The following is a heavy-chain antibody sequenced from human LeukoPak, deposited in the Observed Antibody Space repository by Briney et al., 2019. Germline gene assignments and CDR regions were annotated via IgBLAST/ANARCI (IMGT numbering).Heavy chain of an antibody. CDR2: IYYSGST. CDR3: ARGTYSGSYY. V-gene: IGHV4-61*10. Sequence: PSQTLSLTCTVSGGSISSGSYYWSWIRQPAGKGLEWIGYIYYSGSTNYNPSLKSRVTISVDTSKNQFSLKLSSVTAADTAVYYCARGTYSGSYYWGQGTLVTVSS. J-gene: IGHJ4*02. D-gene: IGHD1-26*01. CDR1: GGSISSGSYY.